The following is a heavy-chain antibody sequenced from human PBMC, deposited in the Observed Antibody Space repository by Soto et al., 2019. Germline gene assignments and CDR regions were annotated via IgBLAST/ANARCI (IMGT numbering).Heavy chain of an antibody. J-gene: IGHJ5*02. Sequence: SETLSLTCTVSGGSISSSSYYWGWIRQPPGKGLEWIGSIYYSGSTYYNPSLKSRVTISVDTSKNQFSLKLSSVTAADTAVYYCARRPAVAGTWDKGFDPWGKGTRVTVS. CDR2: IYYSGST. D-gene: IGHD6-19*01. CDR1: GGSISSSSYY. V-gene: IGHV4-39*01. CDR3: ARRPAVAGTWDKGFDP.